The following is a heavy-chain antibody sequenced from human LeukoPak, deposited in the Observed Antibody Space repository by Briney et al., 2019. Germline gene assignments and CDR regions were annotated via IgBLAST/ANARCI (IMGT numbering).Heavy chain of an antibody. D-gene: IGHD1-14*01. CDR1: GFTFSDYN. V-gene: IGHV3-11*01. Sequence: GGSLRLSCAASGFTFSDYNMRWIRQAPGKGLEWVSSISRSGSTKYYADSVKGRFTISRDNSENTLFLRMNSLRAEDTAVYYCAKATGYLLWGQGTLVIVSS. CDR3: AKATGYLL. J-gene: IGHJ4*02. CDR2: ISRSGSTK.